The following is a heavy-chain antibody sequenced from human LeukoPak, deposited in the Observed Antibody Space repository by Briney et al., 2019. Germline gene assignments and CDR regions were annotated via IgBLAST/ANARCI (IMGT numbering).Heavy chain of an antibody. CDR1: GFTFSSYS. J-gene: IGHJ4*02. Sequence: GGSLRLSCAASGFTFSSYSMNWVRQAPGKGLEWVSYISSSSSTIYYADSVKGRFTISRDNAKNSLYLQMNSLRAEDTAVYYCARKGILTGYPTDNWGQGTLVTVSS. D-gene: IGHD3-9*01. CDR3: ARKGILTGYPTDN. CDR2: ISSSSSTI. V-gene: IGHV3-48*04.